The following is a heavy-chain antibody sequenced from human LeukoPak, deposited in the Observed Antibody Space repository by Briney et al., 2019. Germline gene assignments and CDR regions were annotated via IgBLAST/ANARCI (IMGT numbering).Heavy chain of an antibody. Sequence: PGGSLRLSCAASGATFSRYAMSWVRQAPGKGLEWVSTLSGGGGNTYYADSLKGRFAISRDNSKNTLYLQMNTLRAEDTAVYYCAKDHSSSSPSFDYWGQGTLVTVSS. V-gene: IGHV3-23*01. CDR3: AKDHSSSSPSFDY. J-gene: IGHJ4*02. CDR1: GATFSRYA. CDR2: LSGGGGNT. D-gene: IGHD6-6*01.